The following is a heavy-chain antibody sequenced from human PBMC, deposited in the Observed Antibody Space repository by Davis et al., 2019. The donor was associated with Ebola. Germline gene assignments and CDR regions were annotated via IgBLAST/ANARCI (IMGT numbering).Heavy chain of an antibody. V-gene: IGHV3-21*01. CDR1: GFTFSSYA. CDR2: ISSSSSYI. CDR3: ARDVLRYFDWSPYADY. J-gene: IGHJ4*02. Sequence: GESLKISCAASGFTFSSYAMSWVRQAPGKGLEWVSSISSSSSYIYYADSVKGRFTISRDNAKNSLYLQMNSLRAEDTAVYYCARDVLRYFDWSPYADYWGQGTLVTVSS. D-gene: IGHD3-9*01.